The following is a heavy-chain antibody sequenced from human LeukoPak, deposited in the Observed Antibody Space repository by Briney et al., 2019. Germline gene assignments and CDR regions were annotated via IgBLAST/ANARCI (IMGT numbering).Heavy chain of an antibody. CDR2: IYHSGST. J-gene: IGHJ4*02. D-gene: IGHD7-27*01. V-gene: IGHV4-38-2*01. Sequence: SETLSLTCAVSGYSISSGYYWGWIRQPPGKGLEWIGSIYHSGSTYYNPSLKSRVTISVDTSKNQFSLKLSSVTAADTAVYYCARHLLTGDHDYFDYWGQGTLVTVSS. CDR3: ARHLLTGDHDYFDY. CDR1: GYSISSGYY.